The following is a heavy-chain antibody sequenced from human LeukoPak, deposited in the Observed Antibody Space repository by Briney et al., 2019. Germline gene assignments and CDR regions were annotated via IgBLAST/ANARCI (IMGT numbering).Heavy chain of an antibody. D-gene: IGHD4-23*01. CDR3: ARVGNLGRVLADSDY. CDR2: INPSGGST. CDR1: GYTFTSYY. J-gene: IGHJ4*02. V-gene: IGHV1-46*01. Sequence: GASVKVSCKASGYTFTSYYMHWVRQAPGQGLEWMGIINPSGGSTSYAQKFQGRVTMTRDTSTSTVYMELSSLRSEDTAVYYCARVGNLGRVLADSDYWGQGTLVTVSS.